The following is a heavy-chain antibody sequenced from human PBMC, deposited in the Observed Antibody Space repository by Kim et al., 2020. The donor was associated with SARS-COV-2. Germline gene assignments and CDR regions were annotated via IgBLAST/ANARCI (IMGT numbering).Heavy chain of an antibody. J-gene: IGHJ6*02. CDR2: FSLDSNRI. CDR3: GKDLVPGGLDV. Sequence: GGSLRLSCIVSGFTFNQYAMHWVRQAPGKGLEWVGGFSLDSNRIDYADPVKGRFTISRDFAENSLFLQMNSLRVEDTALYYCGKDLVPGGLDVWGQGTTVTVSS. CDR1: GFTFNQYA. V-gene: IGHV3-9*01. D-gene: IGHD2-8*02.